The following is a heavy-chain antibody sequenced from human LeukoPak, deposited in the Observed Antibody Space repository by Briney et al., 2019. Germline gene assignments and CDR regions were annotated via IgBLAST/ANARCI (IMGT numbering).Heavy chain of an antibody. J-gene: IGHJ4*02. D-gene: IGHD3-16*01. Sequence: GGSLRLSCAASGFTFTTYAVSWVRQAPGKGLEWVSSISGSGGDTHYADSVKGRFTISRDNSKNTLFLQINSLRAEDTAVYYCAKQRTYFDYWGQGTLVTVSA. CDR3: AKQRTYFDY. CDR2: ISGSGGDT. V-gene: IGHV3-23*01. CDR1: GFTFTTYA.